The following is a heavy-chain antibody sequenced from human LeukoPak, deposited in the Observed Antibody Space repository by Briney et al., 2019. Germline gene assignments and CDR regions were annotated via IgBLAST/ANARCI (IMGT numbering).Heavy chain of an antibody. Sequence: SETLSLTCAVYGGSFSAYYWSWIRQPPGKGLEWIGEVNQSGGTNYNPALKSRVTISRDTSKNQISLKLSSVTAADTAVYYCARGPIDNSFEYWGQGPLVTVSS. J-gene: IGHJ4*02. V-gene: IGHV4-34*01. CDR2: VNQSGGT. D-gene: IGHD3-22*01. CDR3: ARGPIDNSFEY. CDR1: GGSFSAYY.